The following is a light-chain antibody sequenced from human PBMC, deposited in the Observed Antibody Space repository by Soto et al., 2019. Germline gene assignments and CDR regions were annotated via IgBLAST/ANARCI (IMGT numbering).Light chain of an antibody. CDR3: QQYHIYSGP. CDR2: GAS. CDR1: QSVNND. V-gene: IGKV3-15*01. Sequence: EIVMTQSPGTLSVSPGERVTLSCRASQSVNNDLAWYQQKPGQAPRLLIYGASTRATGIPARFSGSGSGTEFTLTINSLQPDDFATYYGQQYHIYSGPVGQGTKADIK. J-gene: IGKJ1*01.